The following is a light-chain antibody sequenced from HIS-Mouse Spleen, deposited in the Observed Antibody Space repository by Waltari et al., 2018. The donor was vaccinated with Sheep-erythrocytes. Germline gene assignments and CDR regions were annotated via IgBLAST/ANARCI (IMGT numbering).Light chain of an antibody. CDR1: SSDVGGYNY. Sequence: QSALTQPPSASGSPGQSVTISCTGTSSDVGGYNYVSWYQQHPGKAPKLMIYEVSKRPSGVPDRFAGSKSGNTASLTGSGLQAEDEADYYCSSYAGSNNWVFGGGTMLTVL. J-gene: IGLJ3*02. CDR3: SSYAGSNNWV. CDR2: EVS. V-gene: IGLV2-8*01.